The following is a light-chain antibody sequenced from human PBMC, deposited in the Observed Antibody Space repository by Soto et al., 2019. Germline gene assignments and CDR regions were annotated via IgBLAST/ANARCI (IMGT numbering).Light chain of an antibody. V-gene: IGLV2-11*01. CDR2: DVS. Sequence: QSVLTQPRSVSESPGQSVTLSFTGTSSDVGGYNYVSWYQQHPGKAPKLMIYDVSKRPSGVPDRFSGSKSGNTASLTISGLRAEDEADYYCCSYAGTPYVFGTGTKSPS. CDR3: CSYAGTPYV. J-gene: IGLJ1*01. CDR1: SSDVGGYNY.